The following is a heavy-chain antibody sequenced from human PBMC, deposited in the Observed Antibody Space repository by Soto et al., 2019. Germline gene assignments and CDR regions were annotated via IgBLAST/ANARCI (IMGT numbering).Heavy chain of an antibody. D-gene: IGHD3-3*01. CDR3: ARDPLYYDFWSGYYNYYYYGMDV. CDR2: INHSGST. V-gene: IGHV4-34*01. J-gene: IGHJ6*02. Sequence: ASETLSLTCAVYGGSFSGYYWSWIRQPPGKGLEWIGEINHSGSTNYNPSLKSRVTISVDTSKNQFSLKLSSVTAADTAVYHCARDPLYYDFWSGYYNYYYYGMDVWGQGTTVTVSS. CDR1: GGSFSGYY.